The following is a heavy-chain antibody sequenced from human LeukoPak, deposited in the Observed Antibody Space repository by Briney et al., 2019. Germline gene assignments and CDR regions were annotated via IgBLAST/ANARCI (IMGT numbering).Heavy chain of an antibody. CDR3: SRAGRPFNYYYMDV. Sequence: GASVTVSFKATGYTFNNYAMNWVRQAPGQGLEGMGWINTKTGNPPYFQGFRGGFIFSFHTPLHTAYLLISRLKDDDTTLYYCSRAGRPFNYYYMDVWGKGTTVTVSS. CDR2: INTKTGNP. V-gene: IGHV7-4-1*02. J-gene: IGHJ6*03. D-gene: IGHD6-6*01. CDR1: GYTFNNYA.